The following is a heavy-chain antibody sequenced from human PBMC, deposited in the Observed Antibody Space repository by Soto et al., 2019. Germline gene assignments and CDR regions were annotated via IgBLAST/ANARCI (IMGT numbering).Heavy chain of an antibody. J-gene: IGHJ4*02. V-gene: IGHV3-7*04. D-gene: IGHD2-2*01. CDR2: IKEDGSEK. Sequence: EVQLVESGGGLVQPGGSLRLSCAACAFTFRNYWMSWVRQAPGKGLECVAKIKEDGSEKYYVDSVKGRFTISRDNAKNSVYLQMNSLTAEDTAVYYCARASSSTSGAIDYWGQGTLVTVSS. CDR1: AFTFRNYW. CDR3: ARASSSTSGAIDY.